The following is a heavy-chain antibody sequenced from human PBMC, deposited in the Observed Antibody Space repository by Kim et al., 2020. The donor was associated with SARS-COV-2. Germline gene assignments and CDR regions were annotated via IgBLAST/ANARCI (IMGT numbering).Heavy chain of an antibody. J-gene: IGHJ4*02. V-gene: IGHV3-30*01. Sequence: ADSVKGRFTITRDNSKNTLYLQMNSLRAEDTAVYYCARSAAAGLMWYFDYWGQGTLVTVSS. CDR3: ARSAAAGLMWYFDY. D-gene: IGHD6-13*01.